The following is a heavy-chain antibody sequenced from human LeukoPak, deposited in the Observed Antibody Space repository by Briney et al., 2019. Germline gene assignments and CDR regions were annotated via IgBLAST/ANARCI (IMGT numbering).Heavy chain of an antibody. Sequence: GSLRLSCTVSGGSISSYYWSWIRQPPGKGLEWIGYIYYSGSTNYNPSLKSRATISVDTSKNQFSLKLSSVTAADTAVYYCARGPPYLLFDYWGQGTLVTVSS. V-gene: IGHV4-59*01. CDR1: GGSISSYY. D-gene: IGHD2-15*01. CDR3: ARGPPYLLFDY. J-gene: IGHJ4*02. CDR2: IYYSGST.